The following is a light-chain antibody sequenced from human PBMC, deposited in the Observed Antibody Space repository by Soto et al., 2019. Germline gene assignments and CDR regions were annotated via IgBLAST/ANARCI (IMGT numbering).Light chain of an antibody. Sequence: QSVLTQPASVSGSPGQSLTISCTGTSSDVGGYNYVSWFQQHPGKAPKLLIYVVSNRPSGISNRFSGSKSGNTASLTISGLQAEDEADYYCSSYTTSSSRVFGGGTELTVL. CDR1: SSDVGGYNY. J-gene: IGLJ3*02. CDR2: VVS. V-gene: IGLV2-14*01. CDR3: SSYTTSSSRV.